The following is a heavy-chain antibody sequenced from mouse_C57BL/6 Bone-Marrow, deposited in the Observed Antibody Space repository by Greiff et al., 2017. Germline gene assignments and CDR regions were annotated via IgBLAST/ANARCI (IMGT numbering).Heavy chain of an antibody. CDR3: AREGLRGY. D-gene: IGHD1-1*01. CDR2: IDPSDSYT. CDR1: GYTFTSYW. J-gene: IGHJ2*01. Sequence: QVQLQQPGAELVMPGASVKLSCKASGYTFTSYWMHWVKQRPGQGLEWIGEIDPSDSYTNYNQKFKGKSTLTVDKSSSTAYMQLSSLTSEDSAVYYWAREGLRGYWGQGTTLTVSS. V-gene: IGHV1-69*01.